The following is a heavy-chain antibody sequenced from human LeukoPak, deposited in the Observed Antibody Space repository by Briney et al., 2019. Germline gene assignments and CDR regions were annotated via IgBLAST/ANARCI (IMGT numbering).Heavy chain of an antibody. CDR3: VRGYRIRFLEWLPTKHDNWFDP. CDR2: IYHSGSTIYHSVNT. CDR1: GGSISSVGYS. Sequence: SQTLSLTCTVSGGSISSVGYSWSWVRQPPGKGLEWIGSIYHSGSTIYHSVNTYYNPSLESRVTISVDTSKNQFSLKLSSVTAADTAVYYCVRGYRIRFLEWLPTKHDNWFDPWGQGTLVTVSS. V-gene: IGHV4-30-2*01. D-gene: IGHD3-3*01. J-gene: IGHJ5*02.